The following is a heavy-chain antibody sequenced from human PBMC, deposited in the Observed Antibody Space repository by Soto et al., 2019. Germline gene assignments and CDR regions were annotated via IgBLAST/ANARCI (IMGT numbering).Heavy chain of an antibody. Sequence: PSETLSLTCTVSGGSISSGGYYLSWIRQHPGKGLEWIGYIYYSGSTYYNPSLKSRVTISVDTSKNQFSLKLSSVTAADTAVYYCAGKSIAAARTIVHYYGMDVWGQGTTVTVSS. CDR2: IYYSGST. CDR1: GGSISSGGYY. V-gene: IGHV4-31*03. J-gene: IGHJ6*02. D-gene: IGHD6-13*01. CDR3: AGKSIAAARTIVHYYGMDV.